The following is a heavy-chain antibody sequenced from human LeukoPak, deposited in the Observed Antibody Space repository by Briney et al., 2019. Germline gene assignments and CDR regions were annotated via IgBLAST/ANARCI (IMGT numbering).Heavy chain of an antibody. J-gene: IGHJ4*02. Sequence: ASVKVSCKASGYTFTSNYIHWVRQAPGQGLEWMGMIYPRDGSTSYAQKFQGRVTITADESTSTAYMELSSLRSEDTAVYYCATSAAVSVYARRQYCFDYWGQGTLVTVSS. CDR1: GYTFTSNY. V-gene: IGHV1-46*01. D-gene: IGHD2-8*01. CDR3: ATSAAVSVYARRQYCFDY. CDR2: IYPRDGST.